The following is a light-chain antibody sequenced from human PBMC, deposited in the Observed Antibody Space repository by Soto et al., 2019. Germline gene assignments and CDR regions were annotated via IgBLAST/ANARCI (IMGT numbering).Light chain of an antibody. Sequence: DLPMTQSPSTLSASVGDRVSITCRASQSISRQLAWYQQKPGKAPNLQNYQESNLEPGDPSRFTGSGSGTEYTLNITSLQPDDLATYYCLQYQSYWTFGQGTKVEVK. CDR2: QES. V-gene: IGKV1-5*03. CDR3: LQYQSYWT. CDR1: QSISRQ. J-gene: IGKJ1*01.